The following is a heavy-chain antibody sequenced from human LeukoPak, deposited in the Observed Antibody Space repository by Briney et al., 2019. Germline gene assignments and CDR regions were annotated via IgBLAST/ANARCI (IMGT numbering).Heavy chain of an antibody. J-gene: IGHJ4*02. Sequence: ASVKVSCKASGYTFTSYYMHWVRQAPGQGLEWLGIINPTGGSTTYAQKFQGRVTMTRDTSTSTVYMELSSLRSEDTAVYYCARPRNYYDSSGSFDYWGQGTLVTVSS. CDR3: ARPRNYYDSSGSFDY. D-gene: IGHD3-22*01. V-gene: IGHV1-46*01. CDR2: INPTGGST. CDR1: GYTFTSYY.